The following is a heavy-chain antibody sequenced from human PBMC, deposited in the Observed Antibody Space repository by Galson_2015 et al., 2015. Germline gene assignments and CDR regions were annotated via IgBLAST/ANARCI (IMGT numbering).Heavy chain of an antibody. V-gene: IGHV3-23*01. CDR3: AKDQGGYFDSSGYYYDYYGMDV. D-gene: IGHD3-22*01. J-gene: IGHJ6*02. CDR2: ISYTGGST. Sequence: PGKGLEWVSTISYTGGSTYYADSVKGRFAISRNNSKNTLYLQMNSLRTDDTAVYYCAKDQGGYFDSSGYYYDYYGMDVWSQGTTVTVSS.